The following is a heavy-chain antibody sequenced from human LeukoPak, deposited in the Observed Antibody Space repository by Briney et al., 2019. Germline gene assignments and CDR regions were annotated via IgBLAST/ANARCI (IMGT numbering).Heavy chain of an antibody. CDR1: GGSVRSGSYD. V-gene: IGHV4-61*01. J-gene: IGHJ4*02. Sequence: SETLSLTCTVSGGSVRSGSYDWSWIRQPPGKGLEWIGYIYYSGSTNYSPSLKSRVSISVATSKNQFSLKLNSVTAADTAVYYCARGALPSGYSYGYYFDYWGQGTLVTVSS. CDR3: ARGALPSGYSYGYYFDY. CDR2: IYYSGST. D-gene: IGHD5-18*01.